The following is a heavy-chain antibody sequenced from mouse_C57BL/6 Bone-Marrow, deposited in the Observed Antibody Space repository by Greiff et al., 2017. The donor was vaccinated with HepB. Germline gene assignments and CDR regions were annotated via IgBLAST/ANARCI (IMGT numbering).Heavy chain of an antibody. CDR3: ARRERGSAMDY. V-gene: IGHV5-12*01. J-gene: IGHJ4*01. D-gene: IGHD3-1*01. Sequence: EVQRVESGGGLVQPGGSLKLSCAASGFTFSDYYMYWVRQTPEKRLEWVAYISNGGGSTYYPDTVKGRFTISRDNAKNTLYLQMSRLKSEDTAMYYCARRERGSAMDYWGQGTSVTVSS. CDR1: GFTFSDYY. CDR2: ISNGGGST.